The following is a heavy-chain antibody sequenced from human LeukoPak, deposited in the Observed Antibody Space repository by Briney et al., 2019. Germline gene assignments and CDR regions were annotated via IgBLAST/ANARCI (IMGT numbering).Heavy chain of an antibody. D-gene: IGHD5-18*01. CDR3: AKEASRGSSFAYTPIEKPHYLDY. Sequence: PGGSLRLSCAASGFTFSSSGMHWVRQAPGKGLEWVAFIRYGGSHKYYADSVKGRFTISRDNSKNTLFLQMNSLRPEDTAVYYCAKEASRGSSFAYTPIEKPHYLDYWGQGTLVTVSS. CDR1: GFTFSSSG. J-gene: IGHJ4*02. CDR2: IRYGGSHK. V-gene: IGHV3-30*02.